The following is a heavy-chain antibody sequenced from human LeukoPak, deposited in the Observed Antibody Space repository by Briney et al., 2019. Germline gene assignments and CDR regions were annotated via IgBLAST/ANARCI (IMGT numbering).Heavy chain of an antibody. CDR1: GFTFSSYG. Sequence: PGRSLRLSCAASGFTFSSYGMHWVSQAPGKGLEWVAVIWYDGSNKYYADSVEGRFTISRDNSKNTLYLQMNSLRAEDTAVYYRARGLADDISGWYLSREYDAFDIWGQGTMVTVSS. D-gene: IGHD6-19*01. J-gene: IGHJ3*02. CDR2: IWYDGSNK. V-gene: IGHV3-33*01. CDR3: ARGLADDISGWYLSREYDAFDI.